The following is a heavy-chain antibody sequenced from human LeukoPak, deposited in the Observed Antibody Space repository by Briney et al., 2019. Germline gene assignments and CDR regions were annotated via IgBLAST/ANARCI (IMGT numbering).Heavy chain of an antibody. CDR1: GYTFTSYG. J-gene: IGHJ6*03. CDR3: ARWYSSSKLLYYYMDV. CDR2: ISAYNGNT. D-gene: IGHD6-6*01. V-gene: IGHV1-18*01. Sequence: ASVKVSCKASGYTFTSYGISWVRQAPGQGLEWMGWISAYNGNTNYAQKLQGRVTMTTDTSTSTACMELRSLRSDDTAVYYCARWYSSSKLLYYYMDVWGKGTTVTVSS.